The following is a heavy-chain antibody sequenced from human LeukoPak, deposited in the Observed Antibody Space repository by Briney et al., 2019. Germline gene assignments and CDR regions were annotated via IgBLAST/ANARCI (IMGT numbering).Heavy chain of an antibody. CDR3: ARGSVYCSNSGSPHSYYFFYMDV. CDR2: INHIGAT. J-gene: IGHJ6*03. Sequence: SETLSLTCAVDGGPFSGYYWSWIRQTPGKGLEWIGEINHIGATNYNPSLKSRLTISVETSKNQFSLQLTSVTAADTAVYYCARGSVYCSNSGSPHSYYFFYMDVWGKGTTVTVSS. CDR1: GGPFSGYY. D-gene: IGHD1-26*01. V-gene: IGHV4-34*01.